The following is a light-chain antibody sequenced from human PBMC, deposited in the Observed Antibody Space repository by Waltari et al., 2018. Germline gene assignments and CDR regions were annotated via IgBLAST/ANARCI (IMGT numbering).Light chain of an antibody. CDR1: QGITNS. Sequence: VISMTLSPSFLSASTAARVTISCRVSQGITNSLAWYQQRPGKAPDLLIYAASTLKSGVPSRFSGTGSGTDFSLTINTLQSEDFATYYCQQYYTFPYTFGQGTRLEIE. CDR2: AAS. CDR3: QQYYTFPYT. J-gene: IGKJ2*01. V-gene: IGKV1D-8*01.